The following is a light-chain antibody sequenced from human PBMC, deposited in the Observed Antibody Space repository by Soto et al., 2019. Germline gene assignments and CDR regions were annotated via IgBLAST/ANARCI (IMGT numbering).Light chain of an antibody. J-gene: IGLJ2*01. Sequence: QSALTQPPSASGTPGQRVTISCSGSSSNIGSNTVNWYQQLPGTAPKLVIYSNNQRPSGVPDRFSGSKSGTSASLAISGLQFEDEADYYCVAWDDSLNGYVVFGGGTKVTVL. CDR3: VAWDDSLNGYVV. CDR2: SNN. V-gene: IGLV1-44*01. CDR1: SSNIGSNT.